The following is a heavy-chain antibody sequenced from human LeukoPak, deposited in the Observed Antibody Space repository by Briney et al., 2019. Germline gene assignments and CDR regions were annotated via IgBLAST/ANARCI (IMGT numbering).Heavy chain of an antibody. CDR2: IYYSGST. Sequence: SETLSLTCTVSGGSISSYYWSWIRQPPRKRLEWIGYIYYSGSTNYNPSLKSRVTISVDTSKNQFSLKLSSVTAAVTAVYYWARVAGAYAFDIWGQGTMVTVSS. J-gene: IGHJ3*02. D-gene: IGHD4/OR15-4a*01. V-gene: IGHV4-59*01. CDR1: GGSISSYY. CDR3: ARVAGAYAFDI.